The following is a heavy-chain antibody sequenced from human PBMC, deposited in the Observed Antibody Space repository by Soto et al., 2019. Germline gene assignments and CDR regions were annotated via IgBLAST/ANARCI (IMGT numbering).Heavy chain of an antibody. D-gene: IGHD6-19*01. CDR3: ARDNDIAVAGTHFDY. CDR2: IWYDGSNK. CDR1: GFTFSSYG. V-gene: IGHV3-33*01. J-gene: IGHJ4*02. Sequence: GGSLRLSCAASGFTFSSYGMHWVRQAPGKGLEWVAVIWYDGSNKYYADSVKGRFTISRDNSKNTLYLQMNSLRAEDTAVYYCARDNDIAVAGTHFDYWGQGTLVTVSS.